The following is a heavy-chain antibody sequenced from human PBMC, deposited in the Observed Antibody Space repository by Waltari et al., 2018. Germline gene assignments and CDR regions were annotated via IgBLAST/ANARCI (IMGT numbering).Heavy chain of an antibody. J-gene: IGHJ6*03. Sequence: QVLLVQSGAEVKKPVASVKVSCKASGYTFTSYDINWVRPATGQGLEWMGWMNPNSGNTVYAQKFQGGVTMTRNTCISTEYMELRSMRSEDTDVYYCASGRGELDGRYYYYMDVWGKGTTVTVSS. CDR1: GYTFTSYD. CDR3: ASGRGELDGRYYYYMDV. CDR2: MNPNSGNT. V-gene: IGHV1-8*01. D-gene: IGHD1-26*01.